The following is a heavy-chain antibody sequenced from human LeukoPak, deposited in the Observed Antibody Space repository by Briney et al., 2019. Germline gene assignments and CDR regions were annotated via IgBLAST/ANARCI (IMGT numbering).Heavy chain of an antibody. CDR3: ARVDYGDYYMDV. D-gene: IGHD4-17*01. J-gene: IGHJ6*03. CDR1: GFRSTTYS. Sequence: GASLKISCKASGFRSTTYSIAWGRQMPGKGLEWMGIIHPADSDTKYSPSFQGQVTISVDKSLSTASLQWSSLRASDTAMYYCARVDYGDYYMDVWGKGTTVTVSS. V-gene: IGHV5-51*01. CDR2: IHPADSDT.